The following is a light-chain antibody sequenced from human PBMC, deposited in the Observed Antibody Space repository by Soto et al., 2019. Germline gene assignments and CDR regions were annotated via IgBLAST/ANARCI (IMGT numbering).Light chain of an antibody. CDR3: QQYDNWPWT. V-gene: IGKV3-15*01. CDR2: GAS. CDR1: QSISDT. J-gene: IGKJ1*01. Sequence: EIVMTPSPATLSVSPGGRATLSCRASQSISDTLAWYQQKPGQAPRLLIYGASRRATGFPARFSGSGSGTNFTPTISSLQSEDFAVYYCQQYDNWPWTFGQGTKVEI.